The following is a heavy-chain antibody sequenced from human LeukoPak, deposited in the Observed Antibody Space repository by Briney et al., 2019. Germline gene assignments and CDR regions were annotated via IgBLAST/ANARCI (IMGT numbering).Heavy chain of an antibody. J-gene: IGHJ5*02. CDR2: IDPSGGST. V-gene: IGHV1-46*01. Sequence: ASVKVSCKAPAYTFSSYLLHWVRQAPGQGLEWMGIIDPSGGSTDYAQKFQGRITMTRDTSTSTVHMELSSLRSEDTAVYYCARDLGLRGVTNWFDPWGQGTLVTVSS. CDR1: AYTFSSYL. CDR3: ARDLGLRGVTNWFDP. D-gene: IGHD3-10*01.